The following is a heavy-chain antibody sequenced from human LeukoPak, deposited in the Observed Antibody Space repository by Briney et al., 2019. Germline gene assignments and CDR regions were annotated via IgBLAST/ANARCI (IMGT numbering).Heavy chain of an antibody. CDR2: INSDGRTT. D-gene: IGHD2-21*02. V-gene: IGHV3-74*01. J-gene: IGHJ4*02. Sequence: PGGSLRLSCAVSGFTFSSYWMHWVRQAPGKGLVWVSRINSDGRTTNYADSVKGRFTISRDNAKDTLYLQMNSLRAEDTAVYYCASGYVGDGGNSRRGRGTLVTVSS. CDR1: GFTFSSYW. CDR3: ASGYVGDGGNSR.